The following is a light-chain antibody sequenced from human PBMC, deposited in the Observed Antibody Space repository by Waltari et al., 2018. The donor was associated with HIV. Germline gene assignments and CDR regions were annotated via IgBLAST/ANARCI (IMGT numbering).Light chain of an antibody. Sequence: EIVLTQSPATLSLSPGERATLSCRASQSVSSSLAWYQHKPGQAPRLLIYDASNRATGIPARFSGSGSGTDFTLTISRLEAEDFAVYYCQQRSSWPPSITFGQGTRLEIK. V-gene: IGKV3-11*01. CDR1: QSVSSS. J-gene: IGKJ5*01. CDR2: DAS. CDR3: QQRSSWPPSIT.